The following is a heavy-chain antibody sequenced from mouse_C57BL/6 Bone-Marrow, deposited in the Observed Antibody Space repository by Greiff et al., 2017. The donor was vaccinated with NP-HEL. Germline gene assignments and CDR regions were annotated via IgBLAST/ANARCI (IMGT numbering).Heavy chain of an antibody. Sequence: QVQLKESGPELVKPGASVKISCKASGYAFSSSWMNWVKQRPGKGLEWIGRIYPGDGGTNYNGKFKGKATLTADKSSSTAYMQLSSLTSEDSAVYFCARGDYYGSRGYFDYWGQGTTLTVSS. V-gene: IGHV1-82*01. CDR2: IYPGDGGT. CDR1: GYAFSSSW. J-gene: IGHJ2*01. D-gene: IGHD1-1*01. CDR3: ARGDYYGSRGYFDY.